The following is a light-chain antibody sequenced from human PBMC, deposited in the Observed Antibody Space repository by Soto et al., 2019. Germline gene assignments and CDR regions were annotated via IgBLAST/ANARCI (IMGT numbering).Light chain of an antibody. V-gene: IGLV4-60*03. CDR2: IXRSGSY. J-gene: IGLJ7*01. Sequence: QLVLTQSSSASASLGSSVKLTCTLSSGHSTYTIAWHQQQPGKAPRYLMKIXRSGSYNKGSGVPDRFSGSSXGADRYLTISNLQSEDEADYYCETWDSNTHTVFGGGTQLTVL. CDR3: ETWDSNTHTV. CDR1: SGHSTYT.